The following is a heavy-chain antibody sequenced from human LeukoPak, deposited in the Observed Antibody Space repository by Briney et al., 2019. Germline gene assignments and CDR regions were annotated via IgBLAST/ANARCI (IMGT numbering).Heavy chain of an antibody. D-gene: IGHD3-10*01. V-gene: IGHV1-2*02. CDR1: GYTFTGYY. CDR2: VNPNSGGT. Sequence: GASVKVSCKASGYTFTGYYMHWVRQAPGQGLEWMGWVNPNSGGTNYAQKFQGRVTMTRDTSISTAYMELSRLRSDDTVVYYCARRHSRGRAATYYYGSGSYSTVDYWGQGTLVTVSS. CDR3: ARRHSRGRAATYYYGSGSYSTVDY. J-gene: IGHJ4*02.